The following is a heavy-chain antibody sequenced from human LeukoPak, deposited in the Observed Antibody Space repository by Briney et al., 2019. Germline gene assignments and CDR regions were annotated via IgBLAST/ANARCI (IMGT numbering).Heavy chain of an antibody. Sequence: RTSETLSLTCTVSGGSISSSSYYWGWIRQPPGKGLEWIGSIYYSGSTYYNPSLKSRVTISVDTSKNQFSLKLSSVTAADTAVYYCARVELSPNTAMVTHGYYFDYWGQGTLVTVSS. CDR1: GGSISSSSYY. D-gene: IGHD5-18*01. CDR3: ARVELSPNTAMVTHGYYFDY. V-gene: IGHV4-39*01. J-gene: IGHJ4*02. CDR2: IYYSGST.